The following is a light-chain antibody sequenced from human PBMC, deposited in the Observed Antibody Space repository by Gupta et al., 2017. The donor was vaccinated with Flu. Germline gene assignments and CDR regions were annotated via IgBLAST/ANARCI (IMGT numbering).Light chain of an antibody. CDR2: LGS. J-gene: IGKJ1*01. CDR3: MQALQKGT. V-gene: IGKV2-28*01. CDR1: QSLLHSNGYNY. Sequence: DVVMSQSPLSLLFTPGGPASISCRSSQSLLHSNGYNYYDWYLQKPGQSPQLLIYLGSNRASGVPDRFSGSGSGTDFTLKISIVEAEDVGVYYCMQALQKGTFGQGTKVEIK.